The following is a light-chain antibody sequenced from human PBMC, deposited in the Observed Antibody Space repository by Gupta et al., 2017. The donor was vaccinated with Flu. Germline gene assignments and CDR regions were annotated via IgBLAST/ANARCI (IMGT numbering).Light chain of an antibody. CDR3: QQRNNRSGI. Sequence: PATLSLSPGGRATLSCRGSLSIGNYLSWYQQKTREAPRLLIYDASNRAPGITARFSGGGSGTDFILTISSLGQEDFSIYYCQQRNNRSGIFGQGTKLEVK. CDR1: LSIGNY. CDR2: DAS. J-gene: IGKJ2*02. V-gene: IGKV3-11*01.